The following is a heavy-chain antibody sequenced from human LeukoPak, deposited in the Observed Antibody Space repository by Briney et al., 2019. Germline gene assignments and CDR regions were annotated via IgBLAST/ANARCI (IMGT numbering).Heavy chain of an antibody. Sequence: SETLSLTCAVYGGSFSGYYWSWIRQPPGKGLEWIGEINHSGSTNYNPSLKSRVTISVDTSKNQFSLKLSSVTAADTAVYYCASIVGARVDYWGQGTLVTVSS. CDR1: GGSFSGYY. CDR3: ASIVGARVDY. V-gene: IGHV4-34*01. J-gene: IGHJ4*02. D-gene: IGHD1-26*01. CDR2: INHSGST.